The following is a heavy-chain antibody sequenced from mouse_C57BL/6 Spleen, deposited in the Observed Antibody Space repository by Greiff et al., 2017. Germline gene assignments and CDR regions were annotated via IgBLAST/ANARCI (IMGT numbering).Heavy chain of an antibody. J-gene: IGHJ4*01. Sequence: EVQLVESGGGLVKPGGSLKLSCAASGFTFSDYGMHWVRQAPEKGLEWVAYISSGSSTIYYADTVKGRFTISRDNVKHTLFLQMTSLRSEDTAMYYCALAPDAMDYWGQGTSVTVSS. CDR3: ALAPDAMDY. V-gene: IGHV5-17*01. CDR2: ISSGSSTI. CDR1: GFTFSDYG.